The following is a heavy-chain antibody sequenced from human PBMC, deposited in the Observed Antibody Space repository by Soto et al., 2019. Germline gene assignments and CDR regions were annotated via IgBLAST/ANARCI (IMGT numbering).Heavy chain of an antibody. CDR2: INHSGST. D-gene: IGHD3-3*01. V-gene: IGHV4-34*01. CDR3: ARVGRFLGWFDP. J-gene: IGHJ5*02. Sequence: SETLSLTCAVYGGSFSGYYWSWIRQPPGKGLEWIGEINHSGSTNYNPSLKSRVTISVDTSKNQFSLKLSSVTAADTAVYYCARVGRFLGWFDPWGQGTLVTVPQ. CDR1: GGSFSGYY.